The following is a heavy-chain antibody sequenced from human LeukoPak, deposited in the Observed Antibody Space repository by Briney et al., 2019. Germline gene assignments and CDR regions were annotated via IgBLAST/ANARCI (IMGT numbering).Heavy chain of an antibody. V-gene: IGHV4-61*02. CDR2: IYTSGGT. J-gene: IGHJ4*02. D-gene: IGHD1-26*01. Sequence: SETLSLTCTVSGGSISSGSYYWSWIRQPAGKGLEWIGRIYTSGGTNYNPSLKSRVTISVDTSKNQFSLNLSSVTAADTAVYYCARAGVVGATTPFDYWGQGTLVTVSS. CDR3: ARAGVVGATTPFDY. CDR1: GGSISSGSYY.